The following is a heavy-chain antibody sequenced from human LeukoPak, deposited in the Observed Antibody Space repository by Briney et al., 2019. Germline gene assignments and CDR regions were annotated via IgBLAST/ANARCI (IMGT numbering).Heavy chain of an antibody. Sequence: GASVKVSCKASGYTFTGYYMHWVRQAPGQGLEWMGWINPNSGGTNYAQKFQGWVTMTRDTSISTAYMELRSLRSDDTAVYYCASLAVAGHPNWAPFDYWGQGTLVTVSS. CDR1: GYTFTGYY. CDR3: ASLAVAGHPNWAPFDY. D-gene: IGHD6-19*01. J-gene: IGHJ4*02. CDR2: INPNSGGT. V-gene: IGHV1-2*04.